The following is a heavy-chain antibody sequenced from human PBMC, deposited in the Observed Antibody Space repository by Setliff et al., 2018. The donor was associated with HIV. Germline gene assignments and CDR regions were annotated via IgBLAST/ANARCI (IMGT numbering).Heavy chain of an antibody. V-gene: IGHV3-15*01. CDR3: STGPSRVSDGIADF. Sequence: GGSLRLSCAASGFTISNVWMTWVRQAPGKGLEWVGRIKSKTDGGTTDYAAAVKDRFSFSRDDSKSILYLQMNSLEIEDTAVYFCSTGPSRVSDGIADFWGPGTLVTVSS. CDR2: IKSKTDGGTT. J-gene: IGHJ4*02. CDR1: GFTISNVW.